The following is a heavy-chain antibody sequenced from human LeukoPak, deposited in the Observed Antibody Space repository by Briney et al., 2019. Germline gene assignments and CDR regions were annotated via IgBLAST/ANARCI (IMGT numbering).Heavy chain of an antibody. V-gene: IGHV3-11*03. CDR1: VFTFSDHY. J-gene: IGHJ4*02. Sequence: PGGSLRLSCAASVFTFSDHYISWIRQAPGKGLEWVSYISSSSSNTNYADSVKGRFTISRDNAKNSLSLQMNSLRAEDTAVYYCARSLSAYTPLAVDYWGQGTLVSVSS. CDR3: ARSLSAYTPLAVDY. CDR2: ISSSSSNT. D-gene: IGHD5-18*01.